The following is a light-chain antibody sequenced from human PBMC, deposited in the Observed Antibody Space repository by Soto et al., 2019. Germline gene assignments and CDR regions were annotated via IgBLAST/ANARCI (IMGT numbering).Light chain of an antibody. CDR2: GTS. CDR3: QQRSNWPPIT. Sequence: EIVLTQSPGTLSLSPGERATLSCRASQSVHRGYLAWSQQKPGQAPRLLIYGTSTRATGIPARFSGSGSGTDFTLTISSLEPEDFAVYYCQQRSNWPPITFGQGTRLEIK. CDR1: QSVHRGY. J-gene: IGKJ5*01. V-gene: IGKV3-11*01.